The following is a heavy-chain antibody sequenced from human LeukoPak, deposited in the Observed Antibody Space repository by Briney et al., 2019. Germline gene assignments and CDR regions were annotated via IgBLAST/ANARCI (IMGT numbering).Heavy chain of an antibody. CDR3: APRGDIEHSYGFGKWFDP. CDR2: INHSGST. CDR1: GGSLSGYY. V-gene: IGHV4-34*01. Sequence: SETLSFTCAVYGGSLSGYYWSRIRQPPGKGLEWIGEINHSGSTNYNASLKRRVTISIDTSKKQFSVKLSSGTAADTAVYYCAPRGDIEHSYGFGKWFDPWGQGTLVTVSS. D-gene: IGHD5-18*01. J-gene: IGHJ5*02.